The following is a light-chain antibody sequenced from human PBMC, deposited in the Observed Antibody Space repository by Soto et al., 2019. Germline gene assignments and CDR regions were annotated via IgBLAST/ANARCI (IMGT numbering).Light chain of an antibody. CDR2: DAS. CDR1: QSVSSY. Sequence: EIVLTQSPATLSLSPGERATLSCRASQSVSSYLAWYQQKPGQAPRLLISDASNRGTGIPARFSGSGSGTDFSLTISSLEPEDFAIYYCQQRSNWPITFGQGTRLEIK. V-gene: IGKV3-11*01. CDR3: QQRSNWPIT. J-gene: IGKJ5*01.